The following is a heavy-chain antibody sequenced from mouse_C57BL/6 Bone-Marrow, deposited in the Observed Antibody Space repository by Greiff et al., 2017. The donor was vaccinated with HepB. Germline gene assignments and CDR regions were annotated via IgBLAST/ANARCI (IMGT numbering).Heavy chain of an antibody. Sequence: VQRVESGPELVKPGASVKISCKASGYAFSSSWMNWVKQRPGKGLEWIGRIYPGDGDTNYNGKFKGKATLTADKSSSTAYMQLSSLTSEDSAVYFCARSGGNFAWFAYWGQGTLVTVSA. CDR3: ARSGGNFAWFAY. CDR2: IYPGDGDT. J-gene: IGHJ3*01. CDR1: GYAFSSSW. D-gene: IGHD2-1*01. V-gene: IGHV1-82*01.